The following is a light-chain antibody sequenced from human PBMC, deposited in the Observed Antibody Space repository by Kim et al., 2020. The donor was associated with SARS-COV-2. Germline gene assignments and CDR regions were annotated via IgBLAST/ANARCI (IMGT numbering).Light chain of an antibody. CDR3: AAWDDSLNGPV. J-gene: IGLJ3*02. Sequence: QSVLTQPPSASGTPGQGVTISCSGSSSNIGSKTVTWYQQLPGTAPKVLIYSDNQRPSGVPDRFSGSKSGTSASLAISGLQSEDEADYYCAAWDDSLNGPVFGGGTQLTVL. CDR1: SSNIGSKT. V-gene: IGLV1-44*01. CDR2: SDN.